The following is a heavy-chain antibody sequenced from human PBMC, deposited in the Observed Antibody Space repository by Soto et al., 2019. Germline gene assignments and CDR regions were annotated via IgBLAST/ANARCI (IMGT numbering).Heavy chain of an antibody. CDR2: INHSGST. V-gene: IGHV4-34*01. J-gene: IGHJ6*02. D-gene: IGHD5-18*01. CDR1: GGSFSGYY. Sequence: SETLSLTCAVYGGSFSGYYWSWIRQPPGKGLEWIGEINHSGSTNYNPSLKSRVTISVDTSKNQFSLKLSSVTAADTAVYYCARGVRYSYGYLNYYYGMDVWGQGTTVTVSS. CDR3: ARGVRYSYGYLNYYYGMDV.